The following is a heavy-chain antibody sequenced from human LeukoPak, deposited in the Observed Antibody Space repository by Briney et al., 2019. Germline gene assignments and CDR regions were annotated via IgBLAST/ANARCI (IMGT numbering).Heavy chain of an antibody. V-gene: IGHV3-23*01. D-gene: IGHD1-26*01. CDR2: VTNSGGGT. CDR3: ARGFWDSDY. J-gene: IGHJ4*02. CDR1: GFTFSTYA. Sequence: GGSLRLSCAASGFTFSTYAMSWVRQAPGKGLEWVSTVTNSGGGTYYAASVKGRFTISRDNSKNTLYLQLNSLRAEDTAVYYCARGFWDSDYWGQGTLVTVSS.